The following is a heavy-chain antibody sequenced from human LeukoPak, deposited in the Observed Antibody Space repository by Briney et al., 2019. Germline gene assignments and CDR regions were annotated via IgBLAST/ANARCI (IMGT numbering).Heavy chain of an antibody. CDR2: INPNSGGT. D-gene: IGHD3-10*01. J-gene: IGHJ4*02. Sequence: ASVKVSCKASKYIFTGYYIHWVRQAPGQGLEWMGWINPNSGGTNYAQKFQGRVTMTRDTSISTAYMELSRLISDDTAVYYCARPGFGEAFDYWGQGTLVTVSS. CDR1: KYIFTGYY. V-gene: IGHV1-2*02. CDR3: ARPGFGEAFDY.